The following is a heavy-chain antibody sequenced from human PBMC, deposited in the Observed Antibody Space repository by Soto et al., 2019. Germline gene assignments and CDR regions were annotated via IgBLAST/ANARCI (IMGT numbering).Heavy chain of an antibody. J-gene: IGHJ5*02. Sequence: PSETLSLTCTVSGGSISSSSYFWGWIRQPPGKGLEWIGSIYYSGGTYYNPSLKSRVTISVDTSKNQFSLKLSSVTAADTAVYYCAIHIPIPPAGGGRLAPGGPGPLVRASS. CDR3: AIHIPIPPAGGGRLAP. D-gene: IGHD2-2*02. CDR1: GGSISSSSYF. V-gene: IGHV4-39*01. CDR2: IYYSGGT.